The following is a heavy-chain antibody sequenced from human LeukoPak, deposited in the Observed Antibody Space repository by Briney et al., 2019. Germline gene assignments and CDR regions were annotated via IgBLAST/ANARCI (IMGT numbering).Heavy chain of an antibody. Sequence: SETLSLTCTVSGGSISSYYWSWIRQPAGKGLEWIGRIYTSGSTNYNPSLKSRVTMSVDTSKNQFSLKLSSVTAADTAVYYCARGTFDIVVVRPFDPWGQGTLVTVSS. CDR2: IYTSGST. J-gene: IGHJ5*02. CDR3: ARGTFDIVVVRPFDP. V-gene: IGHV4-4*07. D-gene: IGHD2-2*01. CDR1: GGSISSYY.